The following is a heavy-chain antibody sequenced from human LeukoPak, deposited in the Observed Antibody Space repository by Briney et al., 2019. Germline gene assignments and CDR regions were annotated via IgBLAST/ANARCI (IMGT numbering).Heavy chain of an antibody. CDR1: GYAFTSYA. CDR3: ARDPLVLGYYGMDV. CDR2: INAGNGNT. Sequence: ASVKVSCKASGYAFTSYAMHWVRQAPGQRLGWMGWINAGNGNTKYSQKFQGRVTITRDTSASTAYMELSSLRSEDTAVYYCARDPLVLGYYGMDVWGQGTTVTVSS. D-gene: IGHD3-16*01. V-gene: IGHV1-3*01. J-gene: IGHJ6*02.